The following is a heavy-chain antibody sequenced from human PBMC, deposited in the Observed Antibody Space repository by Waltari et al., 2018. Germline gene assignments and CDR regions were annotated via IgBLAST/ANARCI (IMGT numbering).Heavy chain of an antibody. Sequence: QVQLQESGPGLVKPSETLSLTCTVSGVSLSSYYWSWIRQPPGKGLEWIGEIYYNWVSHYNPSLKSRVTISLDTSKNQFSLTLTSVTAADTAVYYCAPYGSGSHDSWFDPWGQGTLVTVSS. D-gene: IGHD3-10*01. J-gene: IGHJ5*02. V-gene: IGHV4-59*01. CDR3: APYGSGSHDSWFDP. CDR1: GVSLSSYY. CDR2: IYYNWVS.